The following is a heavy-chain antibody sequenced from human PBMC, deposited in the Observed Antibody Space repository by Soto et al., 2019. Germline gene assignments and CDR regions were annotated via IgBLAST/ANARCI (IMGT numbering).Heavy chain of an antibody. J-gene: IGHJ6*02. CDR2: INPNTGVT. CDR1: GYTFIGFY. V-gene: IGHV1-2*02. CDR3: ARGPRYGMDV. Sequence: QVQLVQSGAEVKKPGASVKVSCKASGYTFIGFYMHWVRQAPGQVLEWMAFINPNTGVTNYAQKFQGRVTMTRDTSIITAYMEVSRLRSEDTAVYYCARGPRYGMDVWGQGTTVIVS.